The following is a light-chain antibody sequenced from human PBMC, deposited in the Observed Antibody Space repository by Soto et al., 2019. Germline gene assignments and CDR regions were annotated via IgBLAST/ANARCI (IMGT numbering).Light chain of an antibody. Sequence: DIVLTQSPGTLSLSPGERATLSCRASQSVSSSYLAWYQQKPGQAPRLLIYGPSNRATGIPDRFSGSGSATDFTLTISRLEHEDFAVYYCQQYDTSPLTCGGGTKADIK. V-gene: IGKV3-20*01. CDR2: GPS. J-gene: IGKJ4*01. CDR3: QQYDTSPLT. CDR1: QSVSSSY.